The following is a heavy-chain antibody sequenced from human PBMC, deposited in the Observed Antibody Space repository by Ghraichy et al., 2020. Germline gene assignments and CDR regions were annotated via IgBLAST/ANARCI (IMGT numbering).Heavy chain of an antibody. D-gene: IGHD1-26*01. V-gene: IGHV1-2*04. CDR3: ARGVVSSWWELQLALDY. CDR1: GYTFTGYY. Sequence: ASVKVSCKASGYTFTGYYMHWVRQAPGQGLEWMGWINPNSGGTNYAQKFQGWVTMTRDTSISTAYMELSRLGSDDTAVYYCARGVVSSWWELQLALDYWGQGTLVTVSS. J-gene: IGHJ4*02. CDR2: INPNSGGT.